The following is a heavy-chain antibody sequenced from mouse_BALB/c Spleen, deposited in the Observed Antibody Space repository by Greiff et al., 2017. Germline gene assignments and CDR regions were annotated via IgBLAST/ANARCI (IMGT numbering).Heavy chain of an antibody. Sequence: QVQLQQPGAELVKPGASVKLSCKASGYTFTSYYMYWVKQRPGQGLEWIGGFNPSNGGTNFNEKFKSKATLTVDKSSSTAYMQGSSLTSEDTAVYYCTRRKGCYFDYWGQGTTLTVSS. CDR3: TRRKGCYFDY. CDR1: GYTFTSYY. V-gene: IGHV1S81*02. J-gene: IGHJ2*01. CDR2: FNPSNGGT.